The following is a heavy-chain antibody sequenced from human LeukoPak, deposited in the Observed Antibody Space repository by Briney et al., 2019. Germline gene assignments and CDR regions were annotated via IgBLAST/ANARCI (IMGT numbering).Heavy chain of an antibody. CDR2: INPNSGGT. J-gene: IGHJ3*02. D-gene: IGHD4-23*01. CDR3: ARRRNYNSGNSPPNAFDI. V-gene: IGHV1-2*02. CDR1: GYTFTGYY. Sequence: GASVKVSCKASGYTFTGYYMHWVRQAPGQGLEWMGWINPNSGGTNYAQKFQGRVTMTRDTSISTAYMELSRLRSNDTAVYYCARRRNYNSGNSPPNAFDIWGQGTMVTVSS.